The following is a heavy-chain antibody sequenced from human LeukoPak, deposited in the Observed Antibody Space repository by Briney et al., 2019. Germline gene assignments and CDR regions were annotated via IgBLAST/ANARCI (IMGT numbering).Heavy chain of an antibody. CDR1: GGSFSGYY. CDR3: ARVGYCSSTSCYQRKDAFDI. CDR2: INHSGST. D-gene: IGHD2-2*01. Sequence: SETLSLTCAVYGGSFSGYYWSWIRQPPGKGLEWIGEINHSGSTNYNPSLKSRVTISVDTSKNQFSLKLSSVTAADTAVYYCARVGYCSSTSCYQRKDAFDIWGQGTMVTVSS. V-gene: IGHV4-34*01. J-gene: IGHJ3*02.